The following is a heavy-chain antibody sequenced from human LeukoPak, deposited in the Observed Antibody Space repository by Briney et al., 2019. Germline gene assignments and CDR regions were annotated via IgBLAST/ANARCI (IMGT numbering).Heavy chain of an antibody. CDR2: IHYRGTT. V-gene: IGHV4-59*13. J-gene: IGHJ4*02. Sequence: SETLSLTCSVPGASINSYYWNWIRQSPGKGLEWLGNIHYRGTTNYNPSLKSRVTLSLDSSKSQFALKVTSVTAADTAVYYCARDEFGDFQGFDYWGQGTRVTVSS. CDR1: GASINSYY. D-gene: IGHD4-17*01. CDR3: ARDEFGDFQGFDY.